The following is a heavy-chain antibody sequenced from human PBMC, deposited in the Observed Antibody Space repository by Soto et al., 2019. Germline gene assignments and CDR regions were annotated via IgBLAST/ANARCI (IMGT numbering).Heavy chain of an antibody. Sequence: QVQLVQSGAEVVKPGASLTISCRASGYTVSSFYLHWVRQAPGQGLEWMGVMRPSEGSTNYAQKFQGRVTMTRATSTNTVYMDLSSLRSDDTAVYYCARGPALRYYDMSGYRGSFEYWGLGTLVTVSS. CDR2: MRPSEGST. CDR1: GYTVSSFY. J-gene: IGHJ4*02. D-gene: IGHD3-22*01. CDR3: ARGPALRYYDMSGYRGSFEY. V-gene: IGHV1-46*01.